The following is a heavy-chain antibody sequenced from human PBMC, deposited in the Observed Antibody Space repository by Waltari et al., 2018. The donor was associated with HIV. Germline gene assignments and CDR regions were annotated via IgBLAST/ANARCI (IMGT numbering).Heavy chain of an antibody. CDR1: GFHFITFS. Sequence: EVQLVESGGGLVKPGGSLRLPCVASGFHFITFSMKWVRQAPGKGLEWVSSISSTSSFIYYADSLKGRFTVSRDNAKNSLYLQINNLRADDTAVYYCASEDFWGGPHQWGQGTLVTVSS. D-gene: IGHD3-3*01. J-gene: IGHJ4*02. V-gene: IGHV3-21*01. CDR2: ISSTSSFI. CDR3: ASEDFWGGPHQ.